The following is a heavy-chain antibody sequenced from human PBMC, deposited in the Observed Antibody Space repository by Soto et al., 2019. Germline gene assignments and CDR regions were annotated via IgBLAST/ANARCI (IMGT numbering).Heavy chain of an antibody. V-gene: IGHV4-34*01. CDR1: GGSFSNYY. J-gene: IGHJ4*02. D-gene: IGHD5-18*01. CDR3: ARGGATPMVLTY. Sequence: QVQLQQWGAGLLKPSETLSLTCAVYGGSFSNYYWSWIRQPPGKGLEWIGEINHSGRTNYNPSLKSXXAMSVVKSKNQFSLMLTSATAADRAVYYCARGGATPMVLTYWGQGNLVTVSS. CDR2: INHSGRT.